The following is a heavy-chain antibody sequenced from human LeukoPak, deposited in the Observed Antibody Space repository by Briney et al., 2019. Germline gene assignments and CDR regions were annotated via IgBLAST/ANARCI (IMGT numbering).Heavy chain of an antibody. V-gene: IGHV3-30-3*01. CDR2: ISYDGSNK. D-gene: IGHD6-13*01. J-gene: IGHJ4*02. CDR3: ARGGSSSWYYGFDY. Sequence: SCKASGYTFTNYYISWVRQAPGKGLEWVAVISYDGSNKYYADSVKGRFTISRDNSKNTLYLQMNSLRAEDTAVYYCARGGSSSWYYGFDYWGQGTLVTVSS. CDR1: GYTFTNYY.